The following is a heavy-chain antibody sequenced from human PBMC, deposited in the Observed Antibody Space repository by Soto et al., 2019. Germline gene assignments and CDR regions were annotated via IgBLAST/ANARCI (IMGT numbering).Heavy chain of an antibody. D-gene: IGHD5-12*01. CDR2: ISWNSGSI. CDR1: GFTFDDYA. V-gene: IGHV3-9*01. CDR3: AKDGIHSGYARGGTFDY. Sequence: GGSLRLSCAASGFTFDDYAMHWVRQAPGKGLEWVSGISWNSGSIGYADSVKGRFTISRDNAKNSLYLQMNSLRAEDTALYYYAKDGIHSGYARGGTFDYWGQGTLVTVSS. J-gene: IGHJ4*02.